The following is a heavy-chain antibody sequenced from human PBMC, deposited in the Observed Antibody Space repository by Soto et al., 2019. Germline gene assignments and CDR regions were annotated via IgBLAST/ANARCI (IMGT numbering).Heavy chain of an antibody. V-gene: IGHV3-49*04. CDR1: GFSFGDYA. J-gene: IGHJ6*02. Sequence: GGSLRLSCTASGFSFGDYAMGWVRQAPGKGLEWVGFISSKAYGGTTEYAASVKGRFTISRDDSKSIAYLQMISLKTEDTAVYYCSSRVVVVAAPLSYYYGMDVWGQGTTVTVSS. D-gene: IGHD2-15*01. CDR3: SSRVVVVAAPLSYYYGMDV. CDR2: ISSKAYGGTT.